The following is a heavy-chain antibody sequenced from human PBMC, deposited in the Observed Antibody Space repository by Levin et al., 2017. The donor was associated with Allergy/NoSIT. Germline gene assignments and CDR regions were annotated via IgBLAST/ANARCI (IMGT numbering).Heavy chain of an antibody. V-gene: IGHV3-30*18. CDR2: ISYDGSNK. CDR3: AKDLHGALDY. J-gene: IGHJ4*02. Sequence: GESLKISCAASGFTFSSYGMHWVRQAPGKGLEWVAVISYDGSNKYYADSVKGRFTISRDNSKNTLYLQMNSLRAEDTAVYYCAKDLHGALDYWGQGTLVTVSS. CDR1: GFTFSSYG. D-gene: IGHD3-10*01.